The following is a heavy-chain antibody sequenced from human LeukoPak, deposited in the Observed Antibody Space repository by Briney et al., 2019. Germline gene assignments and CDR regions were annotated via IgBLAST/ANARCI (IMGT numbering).Heavy chain of an antibody. J-gene: IGHJ3*02. V-gene: IGHV3-48*03. CDR2: ISSSGSTI. Sequence: PGGSLRLSCAASGFTFSSYEMNWVRQAPGKGLEWVSYISSSGSTIYYADSVKGRFTISRDNAKNSLYLQMNSLRAEDTAVYYCARAPALYKGDAFDIWGQGTMVTVSS. D-gene: IGHD2-2*02. CDR3: ARAPALYKGDAFDI. CDR1: GFTFSSYE.